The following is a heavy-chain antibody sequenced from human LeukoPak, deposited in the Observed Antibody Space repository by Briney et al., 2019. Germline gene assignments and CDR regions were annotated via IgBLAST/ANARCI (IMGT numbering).Heavy chain of an antibody. CDR1: GFIFSNYW. V-gene: IGHV3-7*01. CDR3: ARDELELWYMDV. Sequence: PGGSLRLSCAASGFIFSNYWMSWVRQAPGKGLEWVANIKQDGSEKFYVDSVKGRFTISRDNAKNSLYLQMNSLRAEDTAVYYCARDELELWYMDVWGKGTTVTVSS. CDR2: IKQDGSEK. D-gene: IGHD1-1*01. J-gene: IGHJ6*03.